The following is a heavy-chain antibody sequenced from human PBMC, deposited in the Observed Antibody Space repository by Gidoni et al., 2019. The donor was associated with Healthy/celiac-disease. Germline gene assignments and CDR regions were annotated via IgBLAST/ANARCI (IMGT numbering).Heavy chain of an antibody. Sequence: EVQLLESGGGLVQPGGSLRLSCAASGFTFSSYAMSWVRRAPGKGMEWVSAISGSGGRTYYADSVKGRFTISRDNSKNTLYLQMNSLRAEDTAVYYCAKDRDGSGWAVDAFDIWGQGTMVTVSS. CDR3: AKDRDGSGWAVDAFDI. J-gene: IGHJ3*02. D-gene: IGHD6-19*01. CDR2: ISGSGGRT. V-gene: IGHV3-23*01. CDR1: GFTFSSYA.